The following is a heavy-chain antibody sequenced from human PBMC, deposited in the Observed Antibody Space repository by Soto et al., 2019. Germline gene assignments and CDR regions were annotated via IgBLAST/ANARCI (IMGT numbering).Heavy chain of an antibody. CDR2: ISYDGSNK. J-gene: IGHJ4*02. Sequence: QVQLVESGGGVVQPGRSLRLSCAASGFTFSSYGMHWVRQAPGKGLEWVAVISYDGSNKYYADSVKGRFTISRDNSKNTLYLQMNSLRAEDTAVSYCAKDNDAGQAGYWGQGTLVTVSS. CDR1: GFTFSSYG. CDR3: AKDNDAGQAGY. V-gene: IGHV3-30*18. D-gene: IGHD6-19*01.